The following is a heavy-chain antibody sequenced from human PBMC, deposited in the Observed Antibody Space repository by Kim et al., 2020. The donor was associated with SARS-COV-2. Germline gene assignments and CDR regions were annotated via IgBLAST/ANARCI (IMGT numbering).Heavy chain of an antibody. CDR3: ARELGGTMVRGVMINYYGMDV. V-gene: IGHV1-3*01. J-gene: IGHJ6*02. Sequence: ASVKVSCKASGYTFTSYAMHWVRQAPGQRLEWMGWINAGNGNTKYSQKFQGRVTITRDTSASTAYMELSSLRSEDTAVYYCARELGGTMVRGVMINYYGMDVWGQGTTVTVSS. D-gene: IGHD3-10*01. CDR1: GYTFTSYA. CDR2: INAGNGNT.